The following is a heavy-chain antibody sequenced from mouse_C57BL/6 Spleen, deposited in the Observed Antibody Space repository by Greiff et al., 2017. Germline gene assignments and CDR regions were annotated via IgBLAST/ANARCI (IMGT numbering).Heavy chain of an antibody. J-gene: IGHJ2*01. V-gene: IGHV14-4*01. CDR3: TTYYDRYFDY. CDR1: GFNIKDDY. D-gene: IGHD2-4*01. Sequence: EVKLMESGAELVRPGASVKLSCTASGFNIKDDYMHWVKQRPEQGLEWIGWIDPENGDTEYASKFQGKATITADTSSNPAYLQLSSLTSEDTAVYYCTTYYDRYFDYWGQGTTLTVSS. CDR2: IDPENGDT.